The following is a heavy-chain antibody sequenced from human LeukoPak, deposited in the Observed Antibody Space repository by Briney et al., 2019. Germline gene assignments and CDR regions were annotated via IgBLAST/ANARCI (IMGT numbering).Heavy chain of an antibody. Sequence: GASVKVSCKASGYTFTSYGFSWVRQAPGQGLEWMGWISAYNGDTNYAQKLQGRVTMTTDTSTNTAYMELRSLRSDDTAVYYCARDPPTMIVVDPFDYWGQGTLVTVSS. J-gene: IGHJ4*02. V-gene: IGHV1-18*01. CDR1: GYTFTSYG. CDR2: ISAYNGDT. D-gene: IGHD3-22*01. CDR3: ARDPPTMIVVDPFDY.